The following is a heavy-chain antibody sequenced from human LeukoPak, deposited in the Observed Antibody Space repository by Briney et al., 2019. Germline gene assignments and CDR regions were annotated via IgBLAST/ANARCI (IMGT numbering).Heavy chain of an antibody. J-gene: IGHJ4*02. Sequence: GGSLRLSCAASGFTFSSCGMHWVRQAPGKGLAWVAFIRYDGSNKYYADSVKGRFTISRDNSKNTLYLQMDSLRAEDTALYYCAKDQYSGYDSEGYYFDQWGQGTLVTVSS. CDR1: GFTFSSCG. CDR3: AKDQYSGYDSEGYYFDQ. CDR2: IRYDGSNK. V-gene: IGHV3-30*02. D-gene: IGHD5-12*01.